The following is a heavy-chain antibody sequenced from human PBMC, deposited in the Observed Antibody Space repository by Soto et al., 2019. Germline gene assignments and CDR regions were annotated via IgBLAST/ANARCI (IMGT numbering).Heavy chain of an antibody. CDR2: ISSSSSYI. D-gene: IGHD3-16*02. CDR1: GFTFSSYS. CDR3: ARDLFGGVIAQPGGY. V-gene: IGHV3-21*01. J-gene: IGHJ4*02. Sequence: EVQLVESGGGLVKPGGSLRLSCAASGFTFSSYSMNWVRQAPGKGLEWVSSISSSSSYIYYADSVKGRFTISRDNAKNSRYLQMNSLRAEDTAVYYCARDLFGGVIAQPGGYWGQGTLVTVSS.